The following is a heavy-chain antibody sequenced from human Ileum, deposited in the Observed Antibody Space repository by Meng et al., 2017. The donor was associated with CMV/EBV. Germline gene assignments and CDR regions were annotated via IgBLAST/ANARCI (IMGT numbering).Heavy chain of an antibody. CDR1: GSTFSRYP. D-gene: IGHD1-14*01. CDR2: ISHDGSDT. V-gene: IGHV3-23*01. Sequence: GESLKISCVASGSTFSRYPMAWVRQAPGKGLEWVAQISHDGSDTYYADSMKGRMTISRDKSISTLYLQRNGLMADDTAVYFCAKVLITTSWLPQPFDAWGQGTLVTVSS. CDR3: AKVLITTSWLPQPFDA. J-gene: IGHJ4*02.